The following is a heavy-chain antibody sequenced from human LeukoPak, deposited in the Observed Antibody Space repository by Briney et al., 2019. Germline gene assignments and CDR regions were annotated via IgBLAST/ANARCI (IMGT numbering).Heavy chain of an antibody. CDR3: ARDKQLDWAHYYYYYMDV. D-gene: IGHD1-1*01. V-gene: IGHV1-2*02. CDR1: GYTFTGYY. J-gene: IGHJ6*03. Sequence: GASVKVSCKASGYTFTGYYMHWVRQAPEQGLEWMGWINLNSGGTNYAQKFQGRVTMTRDTSISTVYMELSRLRSDDTAVNYCARDKQLDWAHYYYYYMDVWGKGTTVTVSS. CDR2: INLNSGGT.